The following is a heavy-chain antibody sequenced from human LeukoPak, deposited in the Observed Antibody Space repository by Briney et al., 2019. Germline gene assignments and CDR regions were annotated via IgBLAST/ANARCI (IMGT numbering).Heavy chain of an antibody. CDR3: ARGITGNGWFDP. CDR1: GGTFSSYA. CDR2: IIPIFGTA. J-gene: IGHJ5*02. V-gene: IGHV1-69*13. D-gene: IGHD1-20*01. Sequence: ASVKVSCKASGGTFSSYAISWVRQAPGQGLEWMGGIIPIFGTANYAQKFQGRVTITADESTSTAYMELSSLRSEDTAVYHCARGITGNGWFDPWGQGALVTVSS.